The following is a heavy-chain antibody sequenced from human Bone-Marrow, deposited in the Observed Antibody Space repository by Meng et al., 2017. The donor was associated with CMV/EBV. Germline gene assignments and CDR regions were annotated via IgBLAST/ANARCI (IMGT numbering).Heavy chain of an antibody. CDR1: RFTFSSYT. CDR3: ARDPRRGYSYGYQYDY. Sequence: GESLKISCAASRFTFSSYTMNWVRQAPGKGLEWVSSISTSSSYIYYADSVKGRFTISRDNAKNSLYLHMSSLRAEDTAVYFCARDPRRGYSYGYQYDYWGQGTLVTVSS. CDR2: ISTSSSYI. J-gene: IGHJ4*02. V-gene: IGHV3-21*01. D-gene: IGHD5-18*01.